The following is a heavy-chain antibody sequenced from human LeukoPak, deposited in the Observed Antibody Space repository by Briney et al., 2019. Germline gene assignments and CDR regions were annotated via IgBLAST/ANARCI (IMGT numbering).Heavy chain of an antibody. Sequence: PSETLFLACTVSGYSISSGYYWGWIRQPPGKGLEWIGSIYHSGSTYYNPSLKSRVTISVDTSKNQFSLKLSSVTAADTAVYYCARAVALDYWGQGTLVTVSS. D-gene: IGHD4-23*01. V-gene: IGHV4-38-2*02. CDR2: IYHSGST. J-gene: IGHJ4*02. CDR1: GYSISSGYY. CDR3: ARAVALDY.